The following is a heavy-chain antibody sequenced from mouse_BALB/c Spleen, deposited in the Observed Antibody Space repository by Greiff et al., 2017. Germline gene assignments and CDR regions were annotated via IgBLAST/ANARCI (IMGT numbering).Heavy chain of an antibody. CDR3: ARCYYYYYGSSNAMDY. Sequence: VQGVESGPGLVQPSQSLSITCTVSGFSLTSYGVHWVRQSPGKGLEWLGVIWSGGSTDYNAAFISRLSISKDNSKSQVFFKMNSLQADDTAIYYCARCYYYYYGSSNAMDYWGQGTSVTVSS. D-gene: IGHD1-1*01. V-gene: IGHV2-4-1*01. CDR2: IWSGGST. J-gene: IGHJ4*01. CDR1: GFSLTSYG.